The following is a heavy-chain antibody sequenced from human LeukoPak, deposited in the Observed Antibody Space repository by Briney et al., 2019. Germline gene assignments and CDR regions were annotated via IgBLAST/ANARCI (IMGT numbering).Heavy chain of an antibody. CDR3: ARATKRQLLGAFDI. D-gene: IGHD1-1*01. CDR1: GGSISSYY. CDR2: IYYSGSA. J-gene: IGHJ3*02. V-gene: IGHV4-59*01. Sequence: SETLSLTCTVSGGSISSYYWSWIRQPPGKGLEWIGYIYYSGSANYNPSLKSRVTISVDTSKNQFSLKLSSVTAADTAVYYCARATKRQLLGAFDIWGQGTMVTVSS.